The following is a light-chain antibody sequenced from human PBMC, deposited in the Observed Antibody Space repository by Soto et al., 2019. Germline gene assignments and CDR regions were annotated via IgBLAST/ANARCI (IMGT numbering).Light chain of an antibody. CDR1: QSVSIH. CDR3: QQDSKWPPIT. CDR2: DTS. Sequence: TVVTQSPGTVSLSIGERPTLSCRASQSVSIHLDWYQQKPGQAPRLLIYDTSTRATGITARFSGSGSGTEFTLTISRLQSEDFDVYYCQQDSKWPPITFGQGTRLEIK. V-gene: IGKV3-15*01. J-gene: IGKJ5*01.